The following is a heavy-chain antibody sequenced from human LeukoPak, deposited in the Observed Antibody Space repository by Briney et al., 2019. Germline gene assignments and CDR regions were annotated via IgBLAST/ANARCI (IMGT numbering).Heavy chain of an antibody. J-gene: IGHJ4*02. CDR1: GFTFSSYG. CDR2: ISGSGGST. V-gene: IGHV3-23*01. Sequence: GGSPRLSCTASGFTFSSYGMTCVRQAPGKGLEWVSAISGSGGSTYYADSVKGRFTISRDNAKSSLYLQMNSLRAEDTAVYYCGRGHWGLDYWGQGALVTVSS. D-gene: IGHD7-27*01. CDR3: GRGHWGLDY.